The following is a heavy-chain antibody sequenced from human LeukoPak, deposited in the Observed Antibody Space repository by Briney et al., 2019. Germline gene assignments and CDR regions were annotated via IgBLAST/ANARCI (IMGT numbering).Heavy chain of an antibody. J-gene: IGHJ4*02. V-gene: IGHV3-48*04. Sequence: PGGSLRLSCAASGFAFSTYSMNWVRQAPGKGLEWVSYIKSSSDTIYYADSVKGRFTTSRDNAKNSLYLQMNSLRAEDTAVYYCARDVYDFWTGYCDYWGQGTLVTVSS. D-gene: IGHD3-3*01. CDR1: GFAFSTYS. CDR3: ARDVYDFWTGYCDY. CDR2: IKSSSDTI.